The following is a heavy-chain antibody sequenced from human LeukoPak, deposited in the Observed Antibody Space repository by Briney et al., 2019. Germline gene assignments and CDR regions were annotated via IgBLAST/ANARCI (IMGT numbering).Heavy chain of an antibody. J-gene: IGHJ3*02. D-gene: IGHD1-26*01. CDR2: ISSSSSYI. V-gene: IGHV3-21*01. Sequence: PGGSLRLSCAASGFTSSSYSMNWVRQAPGKGLEWVSSISSSSSYIYYADSVKGRFTISRDSAKNSLYLQMNSLRAEDTAVYYCASSGSYYGDAFDIWGQGTMVTVSS. CDR3: ASSGSYYGDAFDI. CDR1: GFTSSSYS.